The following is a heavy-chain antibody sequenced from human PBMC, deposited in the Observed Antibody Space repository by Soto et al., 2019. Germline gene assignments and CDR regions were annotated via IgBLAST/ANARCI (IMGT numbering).Heavy chain of an antibody. Sequence: QVQLVESGGGVVQPGRSLRLSCAASGFPFSSYGMHWVREAPGKGLEWVAVISYDGSNKYYADSVKGRFTISRDNSASTLYLQMNSRRPGDTALYYCVGGQYFFDYRGQGTLVSVSP. CDR3: VGGQYFFDY. D-gene: IGHD3-10*01. V-gene: IGHV3-30*03. CDR2: ISYDGSNK. J-gene: IGHJ4*02. CDR1: GFPFSSYG.